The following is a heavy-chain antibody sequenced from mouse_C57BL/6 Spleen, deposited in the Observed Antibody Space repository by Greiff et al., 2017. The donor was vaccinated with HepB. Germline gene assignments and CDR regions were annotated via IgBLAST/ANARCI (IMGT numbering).Heavy chain of an antibody. CDR2: ISHGGSYT. D-gene: IGHD3-2*02. V-gene: IGHV5-4*01. CDR3: AREPGQFRLRHDFDY. J-gene: IGHJ2*01. Sequence: EVQVVESGGGLVKPGGSLKLSCAASGFTFSSYAMHWVRQTPEKRLEWVATISHGGSYTYYPDNVKGRFTISRDNTKNNLYLQMSHLKYEDTAMYYCAREPGQFRLRHDFDYWGQGTTLTVSS. CDR1: GFTFSSYA.